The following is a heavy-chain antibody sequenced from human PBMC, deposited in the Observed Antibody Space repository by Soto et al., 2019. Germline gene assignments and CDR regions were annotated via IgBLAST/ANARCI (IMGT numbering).Heavy chain of an antibody. CDR1: GFTLDDYA. CDR2: ISWNSGSI. Sequence: EVQLVESGGGLVQPGKSLRLSCAASGFTLDDYAMHWVRQARGKGPEWDSGISWNSGSIGYADSLKGRFTISRDNAKNTLYLQINSLRTEDTALYYCARDYGYDSSGYRFDYWGQGTLVTVS. V-gene: IGHV3-9*01. D-gene: IGHD3-22*01. J-gene: IGHJ4*02. CDR3: ARDYGYDSSGYRFDY.